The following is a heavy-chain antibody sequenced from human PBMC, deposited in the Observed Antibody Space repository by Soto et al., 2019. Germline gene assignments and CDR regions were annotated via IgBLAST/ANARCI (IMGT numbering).Heavy chain of an antibody. J-gene: IGHJ4*02. V-gene: IGHV4-30-4*01. CDR3: ARAPENSENWNPDDFDY. D-gene: IGHD1-1*01. CDR1: GVSISSGDTY. CDR2: ILHSGST. Sequence: QVQLQESGPRLVKPSQTLSLTCSVSGVSISSGDTYWAWIRQAPGKGLEWIGYILHSGSTYYNPSLASRLTKSLDTSKNQFSLRLRSVTAADTAVYFCARAPENSENWNPDDFDYWGQGTLVTVSP.